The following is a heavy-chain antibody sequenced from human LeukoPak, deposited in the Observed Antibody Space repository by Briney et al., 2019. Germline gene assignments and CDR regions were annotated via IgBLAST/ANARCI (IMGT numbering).Heavy chain of an antibody. D-gene: IGHD1-26*01. CDR1: GFTFSSYW. V-gene: IGHV3-7*01. Sequence: GGSLRLSCAASGFTFSSYWMTWVRQAPGKGLEWVANINQDGSEKYYVDSVKGRFTISRDNAKNSLYLQMNSLRAEDTAVYYCARFDSGSYDFDYWGQGTLVTVSS. CDR3: ARFDSGSYDFDY. J-gene: IGHJ4*02. CDR2: INQDGSEK.